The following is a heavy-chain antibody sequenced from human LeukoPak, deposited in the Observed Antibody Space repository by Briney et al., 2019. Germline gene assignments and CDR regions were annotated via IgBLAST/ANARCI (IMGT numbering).Heavy chain of an antibody. D-gene: IGHD5-12*01. CDR3: ARNLPSGYSGYDPFDY. CDR2: ISYDGSNK. Sequence: GGSLRLSCAASGFTFSRYGMHWVRQAPGKGLEWVAVISYDGSNKYYADSVKGRFTISRDNAKNSLYLQMNSLRAEDTAVYYCARNLPSGYSGYDPFDYWGQGTLVTVSS. CDR1: GFTFSRYG. J-gene: IGHJ4*02. V-gene: IGHV3-30*03.